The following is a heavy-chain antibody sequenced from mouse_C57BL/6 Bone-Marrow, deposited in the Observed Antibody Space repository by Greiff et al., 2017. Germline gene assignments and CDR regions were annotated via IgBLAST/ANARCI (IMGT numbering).Heavy chain of an antibody. Sequence: QLKESGAELVRPGTSVKVSCKASGYAFTNYLIEWVKQRPGQGLEWIGVINPGSGGTNYNEKFKGKATLAADKSSSTAYMQLSSLTSEDSAVYVSARPIYDGYPYYYAMDYWGQGTSVTVSS. J-gene: IGHJ4*01. V-gene: IGHV1-54*01. CDR3: ARPIYDGYPYYYAMDY. CDR1: GYAFTNYL. CDR2: INPGSGGT. D-gene: IGHD2-3*01.